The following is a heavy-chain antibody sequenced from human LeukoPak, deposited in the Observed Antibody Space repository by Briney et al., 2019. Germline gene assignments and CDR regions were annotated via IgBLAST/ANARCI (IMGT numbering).Heavy chain of an antibody. CDR2: ISSSSTI. Sequence: PTGGSLRPSCAASGFTFSSYSMNWVRQAPGKGLEWVSYISSSSTIYYADSVKGRFTISRDNAKNSLYLQMNSLRAEDTAVYYCARGYSGYDNYWGQGTLVTVSS. CDR1: GFTFSSYS. V-gene: IGHV3-48*04. J-gene: IGHJ4*02. D-gene: IGHD5-12*01. CDR3: ARGYSGYDNY.